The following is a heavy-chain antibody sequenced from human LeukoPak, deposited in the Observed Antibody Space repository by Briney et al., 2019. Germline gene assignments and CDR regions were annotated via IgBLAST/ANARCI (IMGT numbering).Heavy chain of an antibody. D-gene: IGHD7-27*01. Sequence: GGSLRLSCATPGFTFNDSWTSWVRQSLGKGRRGGAKIKPEGSEKYYVDSVKGRFIISRDNAKNSLYLQMNSLRDEDTAVYYCARDALGIPRTHDFWGQGTLVTVSS. CDR2: IKPEGSEK. CDR1: GFTFNDSW. V-gene: IGHV3-7*03. CDR3: ARDALGIPRTHDF. J-gene: IGHJ4*02.